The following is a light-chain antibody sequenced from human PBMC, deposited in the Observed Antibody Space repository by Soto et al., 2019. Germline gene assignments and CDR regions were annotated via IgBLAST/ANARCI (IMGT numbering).Light chain of an antibody. V-gene: IGLV2-23*02. CDR3: CSYADSSTPVV. Sequence: QSALTQPASVSGSPGQSITISCTGTSSDVGSYNLVSWYQQHPGKAPKLMIYEVSKRPSGVSNRFSGSKSGNTASLTISGLQAEDEADYYCCSYADSSTPVVFGGGTQLTVL. J-gene: IGLJ2*01. CDR2: EVS. CDR1: SSDVGSYNL.